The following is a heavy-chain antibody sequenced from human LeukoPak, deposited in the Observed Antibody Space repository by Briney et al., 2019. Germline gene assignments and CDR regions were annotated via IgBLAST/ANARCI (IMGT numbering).Heavy chain of an antibody. CDR3: ARYRSDDFGAFDI. D-gene: IGHD4/OR15-4a*01. J-gene: IGHJ3*02. CDR2: ISSSGSTL. Sequence: GGSLRLSCATPGFTFSNYEMNWVRQAPGKGRERGSYISSSGSTLYYADSVKGRFTISRDNAKNSLYLQMNCLRAEDTAVYYCARYRSDDFGAFDIWGQGTMVTVSS. V-gene: IGHV3-48*03. CDR1: GFTFSNYE.